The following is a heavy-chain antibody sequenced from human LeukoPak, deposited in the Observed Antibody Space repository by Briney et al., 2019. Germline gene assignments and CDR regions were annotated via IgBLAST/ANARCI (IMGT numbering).Heavy chain of an antibody. CDR2: ISGNGYST. Sequence: GGSLRLSCAASGFTFSSFALSWIRQAPGKGLEWVSGISGNGYSTYYAESVKGRFTVSRDNSKNTLYLQMSSLRVEDTAVYFCVTARERRGYTGYDWNYFDHWGQGSLVTVSS. V-gene: IGHV3-23*01. CDR3: VTARERRGYTGYDWNYFDH. CDR1: GFTFSSFA. D-gene: IGHD5-12*01. J-gene: IGHJ4*02.